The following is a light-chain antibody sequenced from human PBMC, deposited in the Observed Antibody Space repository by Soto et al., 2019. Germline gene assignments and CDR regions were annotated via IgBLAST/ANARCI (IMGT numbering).Light chain of an antibody. CDR1: QSISSY. CDR3: QQSYSTPRT. CDR2: AAS. Sequence: DIQMTQSPSSLSASVGDRVTITCRASQSISSYLNWYQQKPGKAPKLLIYAASSLQSGVPSRFSCSGSGTDFTLTISSLQLEAFATYYCQQSYSTPRTFGKGIKVDIK. J-gene: IGKJ1*01. V-gene: IGKV1-39*01.